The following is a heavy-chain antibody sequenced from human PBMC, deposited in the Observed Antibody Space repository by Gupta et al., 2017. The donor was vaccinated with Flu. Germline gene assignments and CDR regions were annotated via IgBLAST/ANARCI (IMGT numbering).Heavy chain of an antibody. Sequence: EVQLVESGGGLVQPGGSLRLSCAASGFSFSDQYMDWVRQAPGKGLEWVGRIRNKANSYTTEYAASVKGRFTISRDDSEKSQYLQMNSLKTEDTAVYFCARPVHGDGYYYFNYWGQGTLVSVSS. V-gene: IGHV3-72*01. CDR2: IRNKANSYTT. CDR3: ARPVHGDGYYYFNY. D-gene: IGHD2-21*01. CDR1: GFSFSDQY. J-gene: IGHJ4*02.